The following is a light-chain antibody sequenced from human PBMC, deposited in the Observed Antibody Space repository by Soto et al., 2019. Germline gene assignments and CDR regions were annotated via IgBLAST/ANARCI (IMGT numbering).Light chain of an antibody. CDR3: QSYDSSLSGWV. V-gene: IGLV1-40*01. J-gene: IGLJ3*02. CDR1: SSNIGAGYD. CDR2: GNS. Sequence: QSVRTQPPSASGAPGQRVTISCTGSSSNIGAGYDVHWYQQLPGTAPKLLIYGNSNRPSGVPDRFSGSKSGTSASLAITGLQAEDEAHYYCQSYDSSLSGWVFGGGTKLTFL.